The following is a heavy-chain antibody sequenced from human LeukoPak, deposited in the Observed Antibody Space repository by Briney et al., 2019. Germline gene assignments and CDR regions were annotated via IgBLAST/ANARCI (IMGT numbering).Heavy chain of an antibody. CDR3: ARVGSVDYGGNTNWFDP. CDR2: ISSSGATI. D-gene: IGHD4-23*01. CDR1: GFTFSSFE. Sequence: VQPGGSLRLSCAASGFTFSSFEMNWVRQAPGKGLEWVSYISSSGATIYYADSVKGRFTISRDNAKNSLYLQMNSLRAEDTSVYYCARVGSVDYGGNTNWFDPWGQGALVTVSS. J-gene: IGHJ5*02. V-gene: IGHV3-48*03.